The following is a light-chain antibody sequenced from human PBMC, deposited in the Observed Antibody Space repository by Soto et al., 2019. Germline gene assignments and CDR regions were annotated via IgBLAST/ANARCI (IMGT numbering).Light chain of an antibody. CDR1: QSVSSY. J-gene: IGKJ3*01. CDR3: QQHSNWPLFT. CDR2: DAS. Sequence: DIVLTQSPATLSLSPGDRATLTCRASQSVSSYLAWYQQKPGKAPRLLIYDASNRATGIPARFSGSGSGTDFTLTISSREPEDFAVYYCQQHSNWPLFTFGPGTKVDIK. V-gene: IGKV3-11*01.